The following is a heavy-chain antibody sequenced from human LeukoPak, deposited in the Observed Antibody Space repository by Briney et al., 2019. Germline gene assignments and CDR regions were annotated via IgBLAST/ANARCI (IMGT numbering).Heavy chain of an antibody. CDR1: GGSFSGYY. J-gene: IGHJ6*03. D-gene: IGHD5-12*01. V-gene: IGHV4-34*01. CDR2: INHSGST. CDR3: ATISGYDFYYYMDV. Sequence: SETLSLTCAVYGGSFSGYYWSWIRQPPGKGLEWIGEINHSGSTNYNPSLKSRVTMSVDTSKNQFSLKLSSVAAADTAGYYCATISGYDFYYYMDVWGKGTTVTVSS.